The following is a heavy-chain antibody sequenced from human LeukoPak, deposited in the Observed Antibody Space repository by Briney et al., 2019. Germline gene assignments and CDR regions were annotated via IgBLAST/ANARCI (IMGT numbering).Heavy chain of an antibody. Sequence: GGSLRLSCAASGFTFSSYAMHWVRQAPGKGLEWVAVISYDGSTKYYADSVKGRFTISRDNSRNALYLQMNSLRAEDTAVYYCARAAAQYFQHWGQGTQVTVSS. J-gene: IGHJ1*01. V-gene: IGHV3-30-3*01. CDR2: ISYDGSTK. D-gene: IGHD6-13*01. CDR3: ARAAAQYFQH. CDR1: GFTFSSYA.